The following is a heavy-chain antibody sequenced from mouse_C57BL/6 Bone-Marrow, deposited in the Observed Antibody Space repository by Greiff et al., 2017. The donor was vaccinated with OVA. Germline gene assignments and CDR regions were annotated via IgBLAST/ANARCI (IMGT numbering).Heavy chain of an antibody. CDR2: IYPRSGNT. V-gene: IGHV1-81*01. Sequence: VQVVESGAELARPGASVKLSCKASGYTFTSYGISWVKQRTGQGLEWIGEIYPRSGNTYYNEKFKGKATLTADKSSSTAYMELRSLTSEDSAVYFCARNPPITTPEAYYAMDYWGQGTSVTVSS. D-gene: IGHD1-1*01. CDR3: ARNPPITTPEAYYAMDY. J-gene: IGHJ4*01. CDR1: GYTFTSYG.